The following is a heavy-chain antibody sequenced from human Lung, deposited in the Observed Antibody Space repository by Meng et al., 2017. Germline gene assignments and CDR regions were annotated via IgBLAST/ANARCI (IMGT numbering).Heavy chain of an antibody. J-gene: IGHJ4*02. CDR3: ATGAAAADH. CDR1: GFSFTDAW. Sequence: EVQLVVSGGGLVTAGGSLRLSCVASGFSFTDAWMSWVRQAPGKGLEWVGRIKSNSDGGITDYAAPVKGRFTISRDDSKNTLYLQMNSLITEDTAVYFCATGAAAADHWGQGTLVTVSS. D-gene: IGHD6-13*01. V-gene: IGHV3-15*01. CDR2: IKSNSDGGIT.